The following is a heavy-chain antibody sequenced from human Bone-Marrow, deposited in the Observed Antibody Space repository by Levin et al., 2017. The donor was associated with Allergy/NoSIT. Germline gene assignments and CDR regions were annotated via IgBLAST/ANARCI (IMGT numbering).Heavy chain of an antibody. Sequence: PGGSLRLSCAASGFSFSSYGMHWVRQAPGKGLEWVAVTSYDGSNKNYTDSVRGRFTISRDNSKNTLYLQMNSLRAEDTAVYYCAKDLYGSGSTPPYYYYGMDVWGQGTTVTVSS. CDR3: AKDLYGSGSTPPYYYYGMDV. D-gene: IGHD3-10*01. J-gene: IGHJ6*02. CDR1: GFSFSSYG. V-gene: IGHV3-30*18. CDR2: TSYDGSNK.